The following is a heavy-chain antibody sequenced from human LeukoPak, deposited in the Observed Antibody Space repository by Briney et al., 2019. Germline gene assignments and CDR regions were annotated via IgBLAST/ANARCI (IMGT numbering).Heavy chain of an antibody. CDR3: ARVGAARRFDY. CDR1: GFTFSSYW. V-gene: IGHV3-48*01. J-gene: IGHJ4*02. Sequence: GGSLRLSCAASGFTFSSYWMHWVRQAPGKGLEWVSYISSSSSTIYYADSVKGRFTISRDNAKNSLYLQMNSLRAEDTAVYYCARVGAARRFDYWGQGTLVTVSS. CDR2: ISSSSSTI. D-gene: IGHD6-6*01.